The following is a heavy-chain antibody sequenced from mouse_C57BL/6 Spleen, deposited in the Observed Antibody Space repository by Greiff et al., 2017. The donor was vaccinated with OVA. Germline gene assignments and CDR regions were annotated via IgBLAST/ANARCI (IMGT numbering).Heavy chain of an antibody. V-gene: IGHV14-2*01. CDR3: ARRGGTWYIDV. J-gene: IGHJ1*03. CDR2: IEPEDGET. Sequence: EVKLVESGAELVKPGASVKLSCTASGFNIKDYYMHWVQQRTEQGLEGIGRIEPEDGETKYAPKFQGKATITADTSSNTAYLQLSSLTSEDTAVYYCARRGGTWYIDVWGTGTTVTVSS. D-gene: IGHD2-14*01. CDR1: GFNIKDYY.